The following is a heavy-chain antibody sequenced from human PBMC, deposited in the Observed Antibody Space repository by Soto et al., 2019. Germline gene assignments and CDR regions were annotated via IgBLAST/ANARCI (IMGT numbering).Heavy chain of an antibody. CDR3: ATAHAGGVTSREGPDF. D-gene: IGHD2-8*01. CDR1: GFTVSNAW. J-gene: IGHJ4*02. CDR2: IKSNSDGATT. V-gene: IGHV3-15*01. Sequence: GGSLSLSCAVSGFTVSNAWRSWVRQAPGKGLEWVGRIKSNSDGATTDYAPPVKSRFTLSRDASQNNLYLQMSSLTAADTAVYYCATAHAGGVTSREGPDFWRQGTLVTVSS.